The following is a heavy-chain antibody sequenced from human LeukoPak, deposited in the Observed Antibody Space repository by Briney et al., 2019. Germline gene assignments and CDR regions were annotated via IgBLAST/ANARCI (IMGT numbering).Heavy chain of an antibody. CDR1: GYTFTNYA. V-gene: IGHV1-8*03. CDR2: MNPNSGNT. J-gene: IGHJ6*03. CDR3: ARVPPSGWYPYYYYMDV. D-gene: IGHD6-19*01. Sequence: ASVKVSCKASGYTFTNYAMHWVRQATGQGLEWMGWMNPNSGNTGYAQKFQGRVTVTRNTSISTAYMELSSLRSEDTAVYYCARVPPSGWYPYYYYMDVWGKGTTVTVSS.